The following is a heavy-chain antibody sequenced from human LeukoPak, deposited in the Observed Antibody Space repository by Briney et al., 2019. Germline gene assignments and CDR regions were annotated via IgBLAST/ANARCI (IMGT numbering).Heavy chain of an antibody. V-gene: IGHV3-21*01. CDR2: ISSSSSYI. Sequence: GGSLRLSCAASGFTFSSYSMNWVRQAPGKGLEWASSISSSSSYIYYADSVKGRFTISRDNAKNSLYLQMNSLRAEDTAVYYCARIYSCSWYDFDYWGQGTLVTVSS. D-gene: IGHD6-13*01. CDR1: GFTFSSYS. J-gene: IGHJ4*02. CDR3: ARIYSCSWYDFDY.